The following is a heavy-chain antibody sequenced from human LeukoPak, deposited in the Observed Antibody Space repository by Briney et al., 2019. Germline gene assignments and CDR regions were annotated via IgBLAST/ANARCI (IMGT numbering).Heavy chain of an antibody. CDR3: ARGFRYAKSYDILSGPI. V-gene: IGHV4-59*01. CDR2: IYYSGST. Sequence: PSETLSLTCTVSGGSISSYYWSWIRQPPGKGLEWIGYIYYSGSTNYNPSLKSRVTISVDTSKNQFSLKLSSVTAADTAMYYCARGFRYAKSYDILSGPIWGQGTMVTVSS. CDR1: GGSISSYY. J-gene: IGHJ3*02. D-gene: IGHD3-9*01.